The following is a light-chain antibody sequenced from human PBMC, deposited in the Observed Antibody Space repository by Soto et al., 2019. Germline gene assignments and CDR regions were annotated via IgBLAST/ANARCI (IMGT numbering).Light chain of an antibody. Sequence: QAVVTQEPSLTVSPGGTVTLTCGSSTGAVTSGHYPYWFQQKPGQAPRTLIFDTSNKHSWTPARFSGSLLGGKAALTLLGAQPEDEADYYCLLSYSGSHALFGGGTQLTVL. V-gene: IGLV7-46*02. CDR3: LLSYSGSHAL. CDR1: TGAVTSGHY. J-gene: IGLJ2*01. CDR2: DTS.